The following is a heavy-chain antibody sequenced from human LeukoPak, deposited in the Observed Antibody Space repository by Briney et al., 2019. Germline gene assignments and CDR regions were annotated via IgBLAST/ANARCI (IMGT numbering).Heavy chain of an antibody. CDR2: ISSGSTI. V-gene: IGHV3-48*04. Sequence: GGSLRLSCAASGFTFSSYSMNWVRQAPGKGLEWVSYISSGSTIYYADSVKGRFTISRDNAKNSLYLQMNSLRAEDTAVYYCARIYANWFDPWGQGTLVTVSS. CDR1: GFTFSSYS. J-gene: IGHJ5*02. CDR3: ARIYANWFDP. D-gene: IGHD2-2*02.